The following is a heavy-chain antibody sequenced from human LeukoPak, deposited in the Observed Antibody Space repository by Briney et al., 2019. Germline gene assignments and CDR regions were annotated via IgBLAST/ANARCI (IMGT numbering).Heavy chain of an antibody. CDR1: GFTVSSNY. D-gene: IGHD6-19*01. V-gene: IGHV3-66*01. CDR2: IYSGGST. J-gene: IGHJ4*02. Sequence: PGGSLRLSCAASGFTVSSNYMSWVRQAPGKGLEWVSVIYSGGSTYYADSVKGRFTISRDNSKNTLYLQMNSLRAEDTAVYYCARDSSSSGLDYWGQGTLVTVSS. CDR3: ARDSSSSGLDY.